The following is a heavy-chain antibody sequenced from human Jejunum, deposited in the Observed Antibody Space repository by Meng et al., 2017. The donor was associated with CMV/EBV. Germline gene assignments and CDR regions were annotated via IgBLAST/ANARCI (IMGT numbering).Heavy chain of an antibody. CDR3: ARNEDGYFDY. V-gene: IGHV4-61*02. Sequence: QVQLQESGPGLVKPSQTLSLTCTVSGDSISGGNYYWSWIRQPAGKGLEWVGGFYTRGSTHYNAALKGRVTVSVDTSKNQFSLQLTSVTDADTAVYYCARNEDGYFDYWGQGILVTVSS. D-gene: IGHD1-1*01. CDR1: GDSISGGNYY. CDR2: FYTRGST. J-gene: IGHJ4*02.